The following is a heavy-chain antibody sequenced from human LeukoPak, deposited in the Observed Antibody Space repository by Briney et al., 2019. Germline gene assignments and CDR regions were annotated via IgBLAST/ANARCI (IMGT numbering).Heavy chain of an antibody. Sequence: SETLSLTCTVSGGSISSYHWSWIRQPPGKGLEWIGYIYYSGSTNYNPSLKCRVTISVDTSKNQFSLKLSSVTAADTAVYYCARVGYFDWLFFDYWGQGTLVTVSS. CDR1: GGSISSYH. CDR3: ARVGYFDWLFFDY. CDR2: IYYSGST. J-gene: IGHJ4*02. D-gene: IGHD3-9*01. V-gene: IGHV4-59*01.